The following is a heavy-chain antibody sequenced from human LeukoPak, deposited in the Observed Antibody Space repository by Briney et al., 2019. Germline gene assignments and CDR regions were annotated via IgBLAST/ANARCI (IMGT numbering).Heavy chain of an antibody. D-gene: IGHD6-13*01. V-gene: IGHV3-23*01. CDR2: ISGSGGST. CDR3: AKDLGHSSGWYMYAFDI. Sequence: GGSLRLSCAASGFTFSSYAMSWVRQAPGKGLEWVSAISGSGGSTYYADSVKGRFTISRDNSKNTLYLQMNSLRAEDTAVYYCAKDLGHSSGWYMYAFDIWGQGTMVTVSS. CDR1: GFTFSSYA. J-gene: IGHJ3*02.